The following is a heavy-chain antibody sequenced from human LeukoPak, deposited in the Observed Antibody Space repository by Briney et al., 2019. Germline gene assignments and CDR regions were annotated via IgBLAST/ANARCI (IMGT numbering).Heavy chain of an antibody. J-gene: IGHJ4*02. CDR3: ARAWAPYSTQYYFDY. D-gene: IGHD6-13*01. V-gene: IGHV3-21*01. CDR1: GFTFNTYS. Sequence: GGSLRLSCAASGFTFNTYSMNWVRQAPRKGLEWVPSISYNSAYIFYADSLQGRFTISRDNAKNSVYLQMNSLTAEDTAVYYCARAWAPYSTQYYFDYWGQGTLVTVSS. CDR2: ISYNSAYI.